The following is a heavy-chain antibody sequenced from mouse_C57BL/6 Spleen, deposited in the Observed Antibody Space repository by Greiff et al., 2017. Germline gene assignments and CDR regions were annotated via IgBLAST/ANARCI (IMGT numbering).Heavy chain of an antibody. CDR2: IYPSDSET. J-gene: IGHJ2*01. CDR1: GYTFTSYW. CDR3: ARDGLLPYFDY. D-gene: IGHD1-1*01. V-gene: IGHV1-61*01. Sequence: VQLQQPGAELVRPGSSVKLSCKASGYTFTSYWMDWVKQRPGQGLEWIGNIYPSDSETHYNQKFKDKATLTVDKSSSTAYMQLSSLTSEDSAVYYCARDGLLPYFDYWGQGTTLTVSS.